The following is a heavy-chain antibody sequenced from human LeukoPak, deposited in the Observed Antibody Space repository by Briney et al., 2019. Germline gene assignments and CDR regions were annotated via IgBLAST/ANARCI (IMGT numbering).Heavy chain of an antibody. CDR3: ARGSIPYDFWSGYYRGGWFDP. CDR1: GGSFSGYY. J-gene: IGHJ5*02. CDR2: INHSGST. V-gene: IGHV4-34*01. Sequence: SETLSLTCAVYGGSFSGYYWSWIRQPPGKGLEWIGEINHSGSTNYNPSLKSRVTISVDTSKNQFSLKLSSVTAADTAVYYCARGSIPYDFWSGYYRGGWFDPWGQGTLVTVSS. D-gene: IGHD3-3*01.